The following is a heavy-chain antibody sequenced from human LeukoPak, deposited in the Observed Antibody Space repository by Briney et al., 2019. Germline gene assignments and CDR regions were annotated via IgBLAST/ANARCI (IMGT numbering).Heavy chain of an antibody. D-gene: IGHD5-12*01. Sequence: GGSLRLSCAASGFTFSSYAMHWVRQAPGKGLEWVAVISYDGSNKYYADSVKGRFTISRDNAKNSLYLQMNSLRAEDTAVYYCARFEDIVATIDYWGQGTLVTVSS. CDR1: GFTFSSYA. CDR2: ISYDGSNK. J-gene: IGHJ4*02. CDR3: ARFEDIVATIDY. V-gene: IGHV3-30-3*01.